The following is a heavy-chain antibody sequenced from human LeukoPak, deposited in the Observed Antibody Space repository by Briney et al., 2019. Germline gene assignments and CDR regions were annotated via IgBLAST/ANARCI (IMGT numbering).Heavy chain of an antibody. Sequence: ASVKVSCEASGYTFTGYYMHWVRQTPGQGLEWMGWINPNSGGTNYAQKFQGRVTMTRDTSISTAYMELSRLRSDDTAVYYCAMYIAVAGTFDYWGQGTLVTVSS. V-gene: IGHV1-2*02. CDR3: AMYIAVAGTFDY. D-gene: IGHD6-19*01. CDR1: GYTFTGYY. CDR2: INPNSGGT. J-gene: IGHJ4*02.